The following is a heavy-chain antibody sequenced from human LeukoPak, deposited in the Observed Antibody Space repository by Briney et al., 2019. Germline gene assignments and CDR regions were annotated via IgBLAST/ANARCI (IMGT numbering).Heavy chain of an antibody. CDR2: ISAYDGNT. J-gene: IGHJ4*02. D-gene: IGHD3-3*01. CDR1: GYTFTSYG. V-gene: IGHV1-18*01. CDR3: ARGDTIFGVVIILAHFDY. Sequence: ASVKVSCKASGYTFTSYGISWVRQAPGQGLEWMGWISAYDGNTNYAQKLQGRVTMTTDTSTSTAYMELRSLRSDDTAVYYCARGDTIFGVVIILAHFDYWGQGTLVTVSS.